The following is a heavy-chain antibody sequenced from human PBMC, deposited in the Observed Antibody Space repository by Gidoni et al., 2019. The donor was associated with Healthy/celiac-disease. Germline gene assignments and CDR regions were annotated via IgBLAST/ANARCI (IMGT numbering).Heavy chain of an antibody. V-gene: IGHV1-2*06. CDR1: GYTFTGYY. Sequence: QVQLVQSGAEVQKPGASVKVPCKASGYTFTGYYMHWVRQAPGQGLEWMGRINPNRGGTNYAQKFQGRVTMTRDTAISTAYMELSRLRSDDTAVYYCARDSGIAGSTAFDIWGQGTMVTVSS. D-gene: IGHD6-13*01. CDR3: ARDSGIAGSTAFDI. CDR2: INPNRGGT. J-gene: IGHJ3*02.